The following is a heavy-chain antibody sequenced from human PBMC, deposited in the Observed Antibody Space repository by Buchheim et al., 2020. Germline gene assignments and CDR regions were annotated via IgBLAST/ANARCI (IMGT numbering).Heavy chain of an antibody. Sequence: QVQLVESGGGVVQPGRSLRLSCAASGFTFSSYAMHWVRQAPGKGLEWVAVISYDGSNKYYADSVKGRFTISRDNSKNTLSLQMNSLRAEDTAVYYCARDRGAAAGTDYYYGMDVWGQGTT. CDR1: GFTFSSYA. J-gene: IGHJ6*02. CDR2: ISYDGSNK. V-gene: IGHV3-30*04. D-gene: IGHD6-13*01. CDR3: ARDRGAAAGTDYYYGMDV.